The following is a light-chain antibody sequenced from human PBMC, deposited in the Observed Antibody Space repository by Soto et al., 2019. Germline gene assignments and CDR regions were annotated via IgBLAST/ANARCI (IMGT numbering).Light chain of an antibody. V-gene: IGKV1-5*03. CDR1: QTISSW. Sequence: DIKMNQSPSTLSGSVGDRVTITCRASQTISSWLAWYQQKPGKAPKLLIYKASCLESGVPSRFSGSGSGTDFTLTISSLQPDDFATYYCQQYNSYSPLTFGGGTKVDIK. CDR3: QQYNSYSPLT. J-gene: IGKJ4*01. CDR2: KAS.